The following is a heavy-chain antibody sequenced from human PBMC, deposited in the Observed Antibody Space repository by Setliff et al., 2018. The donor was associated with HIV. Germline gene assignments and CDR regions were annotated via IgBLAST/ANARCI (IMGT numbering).Heavy chain of an antibody. J-gene: IGHJ4*02. CDR1: GGSVNTYY. Sequence: PSETLSLTCTVSGGSVNTYYWTWIRQPAGRGLEWIGRIYTTGGTSSNPSLRGRVIMSLDTSKTQSSLKLSSVTAADTAVYYCARATSSPGSTPDWGQGILVTVSS. D-gene: IGHD6-6*01. CDR3: ARATSSPGSTPD. V-gene: IGHV4-4*07. CDR2: IYTTGGT.